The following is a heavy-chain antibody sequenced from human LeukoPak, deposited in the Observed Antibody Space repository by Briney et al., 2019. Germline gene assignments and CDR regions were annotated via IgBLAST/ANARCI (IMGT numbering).Heavy chain of an antibody. V-gene: IGHV1-69*04. CDR2: IIPILGIA. D-gene: IGHD5-12*01. J-gene: IGHJ3*02. CDR3: ARGGSGYGGSYAFDI. Sequence: SVKVSCKASGGTFSSYAISWVRQAPGQGLEWMGRIIPILGIANYAQKFQGRVTITADKPTSTAYMELSSLRSEDTAVYYCARGGSGYGGSYAFDIWGQGTMVTVSS. CDR1: GGTFSSYA.